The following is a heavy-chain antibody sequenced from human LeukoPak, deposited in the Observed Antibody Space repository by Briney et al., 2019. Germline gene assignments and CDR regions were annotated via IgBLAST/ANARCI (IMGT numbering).Heavy chain of an antibody. CDR3: ARSGDYYVGPHAFDI. CDR2: ISSSSSTI. D-gene: IGHD3-10*02. V-gene: IGHV3-48*04. J-gene: IGHJ3*02. Sequence: AGGSLRLSCAASGFTFSSYSMNWVRQAPGKGLEWVSYISSSSSTIYYADSVKGRFTISRDNAKNTLYLQMNSLRAEDTAVYYCARSGDYYVGPHAFDIWGQGTMVTVSS. CDR1: GFTFSSYS.